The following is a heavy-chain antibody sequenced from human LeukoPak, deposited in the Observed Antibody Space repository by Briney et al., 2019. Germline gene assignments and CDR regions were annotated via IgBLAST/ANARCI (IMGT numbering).Heavy chain of an antibody. CDR1: GFTFSNAW. CDR3: TTDFGYCSGGSCLPRVQFDP. V-gene: IGHV3-15*01. D-gene: IGHD2-15*01. Sequence: GGSLRLSCAASGFTFSNAWMSWVRQAPGKGLEWVGRIISKTDGGTTDNTAPVKGRSTISKDDSKNTLYLQMNSLKTEDTAVYHCTTDFGYCSGGSCLPRVQFDPWGQGTLVTVSS. CDR2: IISKTDGGTT. J-gene: IGHJ5*02.